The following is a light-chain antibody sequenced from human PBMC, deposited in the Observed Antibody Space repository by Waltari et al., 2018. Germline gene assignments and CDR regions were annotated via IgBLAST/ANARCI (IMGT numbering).Light chain of an antibody. V-gene: IGLV2-23*02. CDR2: DVS. Sequence: QSVLTQPASVSGSPGQSITISCTGPSSDVGGYNYVSCYQRHPGKAPKVMIFDVSKRPSGVSDRFSGSKSGNTASLTISGLQAEDEADYYCCSHAGSGTFWVFGGGTKLTVL. CDR1: SSDVGGYNY. J-gene: IGLJ2*01. CDR3: CSHAGSGTFWV.